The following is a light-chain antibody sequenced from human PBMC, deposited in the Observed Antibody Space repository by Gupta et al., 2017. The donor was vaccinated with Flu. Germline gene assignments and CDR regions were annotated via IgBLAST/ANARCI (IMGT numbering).Light chain of an antibody. CDR3: QQRCVWPRT. V-gene: IGKV3-11*01. Sequence: PATLSLSPGERATLSCKASQSLTSCLAWYQQRPRQAPRLLMYDTSNRATGVPARFSVSGSGTDFTLTISSLEPEDFAVYYCQQRCVWPRTFGQGTXVEI. J-gene: IGKJ1*01. CDR2: DTS. CDR1: QSLTSC.